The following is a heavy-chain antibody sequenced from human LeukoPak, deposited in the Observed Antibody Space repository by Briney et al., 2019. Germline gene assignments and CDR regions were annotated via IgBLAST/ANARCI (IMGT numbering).Heavy chain of an antibody. J-gene: IGHJ3*01. V-gene: IGHV1-18*04. Sequence: ASVKVSCKASGYTFTGYYMHWVRQAPGQGLEWMGWISAYNGNTNYAQKLQGRVTMTTDTSTSTAYMELRSLRSDDTAVYYCARGEATTVVTPWGQGTMVTVSS. CDR1: GYTFTGYY. D-gene: IGHD4-23*01. CDR3: ARGEATTVVTP. CDR2: ISAYNGNT.